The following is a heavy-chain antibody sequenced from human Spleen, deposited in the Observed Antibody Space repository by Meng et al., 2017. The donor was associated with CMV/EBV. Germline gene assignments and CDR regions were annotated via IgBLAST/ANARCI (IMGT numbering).Heavy chain of an antibody. J-gene: IGHJ6*02. CDR3: ARLDSNYANYYFGLDV. Sequence: GESLKISCKGSGYSFTSYWIGWVRQMPGKGLEWMGIIYPGDSDTRYSPSFQGQVTISADRSISTAYLQWSTLMASDTAIYYCARLDSNYANYYFGLDVWGQGTTVTVSS. CDR1: GYSFTSYW. CDR2: IYPGDSDT. V-gene: IGHV5-51*01. D-gene: IGHD4-11*01.